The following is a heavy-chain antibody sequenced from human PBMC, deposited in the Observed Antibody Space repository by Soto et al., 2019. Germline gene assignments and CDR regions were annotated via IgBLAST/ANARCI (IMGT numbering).Heavy chain of an antibody. J-gene: IGHJ5*02. CDR3: AGRSSLASVQVYFGEISNYNWFDP. CDR2: IYHSGST. Sequence: SETLSLTCTVSNGSISSAIYYWVWIRQPPGKGLEWIGSIYHSGSTYYNPSLQGRVTISVDTSKNQFSLKLSSVTAADTAVYFCAGRSSLASVQVYFGEISNYNWFDPWGQGTLVTVSS. V-gene: IGHV4-39*01. D-gene: IGHD3-10*01. CDR1: NGSISSAIYY.